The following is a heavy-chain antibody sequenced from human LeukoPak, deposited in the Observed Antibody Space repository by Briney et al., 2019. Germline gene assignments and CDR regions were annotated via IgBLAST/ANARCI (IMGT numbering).Heavy chain of an antibody. CDR1: GFTFSSYA. D-gene: IGHD1-26*01. Sequence: GGSLRLSCAASGFTFSSYAMSWVRQAPGKGLERVSAISGSGGSTYYADSVKGRFTISRDNSKNTLYLKMNSLRAEDTAVYYCAKDGPSYYYLFHYWGQGTLVTVSS. CDR3: AKDGPSYYYLFHY. V-gene: IGHV3-23*01. J-gene: IGHJ4*02. CDR2: ISGSGGST.